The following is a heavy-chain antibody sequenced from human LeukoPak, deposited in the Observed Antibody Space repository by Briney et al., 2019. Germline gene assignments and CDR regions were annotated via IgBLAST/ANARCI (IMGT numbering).Heavy chain of an antibody. Sequence: GGSRRLSCAASGFTFSSYWMSWVRQAPGKGLEWVANIKQDGSEEYYVDSVKGRFTISRDNAKNSLYLQMNSLTAEDTAVYYCARLLSNYYYYYMDVWGKGTTVTVSS. D-gene: IGHD2/OR15-2a*01. CDR3: ARLLSNYYYYYMDV. CDR2: IKQDGSEE. J-gene: IGHJ6*03. CDR1: GFTFSSYW. V-gene: IGHV3-7*01.